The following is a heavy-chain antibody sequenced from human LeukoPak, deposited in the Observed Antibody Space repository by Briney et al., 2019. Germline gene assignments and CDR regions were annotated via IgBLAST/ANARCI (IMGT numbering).Heavy chain of an antibody. CDR2: ISVYNGNT. J-gene: IGHJ4*02. CDR3: ARMHNWNDDPTFDY. D-gene: IGHD1-20*01. Sequence: ASVKVSCKASGYTFNSYGISWVRQAPGQGLEWMGWISVYNGNTNYAQKLQGRVTMTRDTSISTAYMELSRLRSDDTAVYYCARMHNWNDDPTFDYWGQGTLVTVSS. CDR1: GYTFNSYG. V-gene: IGHV1-18*01.